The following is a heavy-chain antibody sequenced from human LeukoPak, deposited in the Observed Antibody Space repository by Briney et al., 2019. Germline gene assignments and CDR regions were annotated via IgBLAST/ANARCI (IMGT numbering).Heavy chain of an antibody. J-gene: IGHJ4*02. CDR2: ISGSGGST. CDR3: ARDLGIVVVVAADY. V-gene: IGHV3-23*01. D-gene: IGHD2-15*01. CDR1: GFTFSSYA. Sequence: GGSLRLSCAASGFTFSSYAMSWVRQAPGKGLEWVSAISGSGGSTYYADSVKGRFTISRDNSKNTLYLQMNSLRAEDTAVYYCARDLGIVVVVAADYWGQGTLVTVSS.